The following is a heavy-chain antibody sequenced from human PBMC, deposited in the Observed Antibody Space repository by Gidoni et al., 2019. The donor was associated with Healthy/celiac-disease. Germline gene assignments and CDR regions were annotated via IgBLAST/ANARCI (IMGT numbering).Heavy chain of an antibody. D-gene: IGHD5-12*01. Sequence: QITLKESGPTLVKPTQPLTLTCTFSGFSLSTSGVGVGWIRQPPGKALEWLALIYWDDDKRYSPSLKSRLTITKDTSKNQVVLTMTNMDPVDTATYYCAHGMATNDAFDIWGQGTMVTVSS. CDR2: IYWDDDK. CDR1: GFSLSTSGVG. V-gene: IGHV2-5*02. CDR3: AHGMATNDAFDI. J-gene: IGHJ3*02.